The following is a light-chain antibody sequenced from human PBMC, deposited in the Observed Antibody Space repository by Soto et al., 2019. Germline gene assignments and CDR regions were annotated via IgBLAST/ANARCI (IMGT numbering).Light chain of an antibody. CDR2: EVS. CDR3: SSYTSSSTLYV. CDR1: SSDIGAYNF. Sequence: QSALTQPPSASGSPGQSVSISCTGTSSDIGAYNFVSWYQQHPGKAPRLIIYEVSNRPSGVSNRFSGSKSGDTASLTISGLHAEDEADYYCSSYTSSSTLYVFGTGTKLTVL. V-gene: IGLV2-14*01. J-gene: IGLJ1*01.